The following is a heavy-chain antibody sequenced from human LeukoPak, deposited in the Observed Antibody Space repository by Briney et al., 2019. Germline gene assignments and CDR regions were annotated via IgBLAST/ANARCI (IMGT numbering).Heavy chain of an antibody. Sequence: SETLSLTWTVSGGSLSSTNYYWGWIRQPPGKGLEWIGSIYYSGSTYYNPSLKSRLTISLDTSKNQFSLRLSSVTAADTAFYYCARRYNWNDRWDWGQGTLVTVSP. CDR2: IYYSGST. J-gene: IGHJ4*02. V-gene: IGHV4-39*07. D-gene: IGHD1-1*01. CDR3: ARRYNWNDRWD. CDR1: GGSLSSTNYY.